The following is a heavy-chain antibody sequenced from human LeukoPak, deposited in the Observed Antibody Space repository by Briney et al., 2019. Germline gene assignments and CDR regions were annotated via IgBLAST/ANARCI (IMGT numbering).Heavy chain of an antibody. D-gene: IGHD2-15*01. J-gene: IGHJ6*04. V-gene: IGHV3-23*01. CDR3: VKDPGRDYYYYGMDV. Sequence: GGSLRLSCAASGFTFGSYAMSWVRQAPGKGLEWVSAISGSGGSTYYADSVKGRFTISRDNSKNTLYLQMSSLRAEDTAVYYCVKDPGRDYYYYGMDVWGKGTTVTVSS. CDR1: GFTFGSYA. CDR2: ISGSGGST.